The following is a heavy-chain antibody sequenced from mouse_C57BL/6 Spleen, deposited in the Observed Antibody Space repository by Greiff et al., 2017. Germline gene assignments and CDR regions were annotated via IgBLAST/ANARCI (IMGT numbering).Heavy chain of an antibody. CDR1: GYTFTSYW. CDR3: TRGVTTVVADAMDY. J-gene: IGHJ4*01. Sequence: EVQRVESGTVLARPGASVKMSCKTSGYTFTSYWMHWVKQRPGQGLEWIGAIYPGNSDTSYNQKFKGKAKLTAVTAASTAYMELSSLTKEDSAVYYCTRGVTTVVADAMDYWGQGTSVTVSS. CDR2: IYPGNSDT. D-gene: IGHD1-1*01. V-gene: IGHV1-5*01.